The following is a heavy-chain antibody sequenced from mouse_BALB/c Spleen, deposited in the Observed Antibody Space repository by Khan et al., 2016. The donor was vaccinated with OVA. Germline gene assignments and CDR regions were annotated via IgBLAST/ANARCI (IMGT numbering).Heavy chain of an antibody. J-gene: IGHJ3*01. D-gene: IGHD2-4*01. Sequence: EVKLLESGPCLVKPSQSLSLTCTVTGYSITTEYTWNWIRQFPGNKLEWMGFISYSGNTRYNPSLKSLISITRTTSKNQFFLQLNSVTSEDTATYYCARKDYYDYDPFPYWGQGTLVTVSA. CDR1: GYSITTEYT. CDR3: ARKDYYDYDPFPY. CDR2: ISYSGNT. V-gene: IGHV3-2*02.